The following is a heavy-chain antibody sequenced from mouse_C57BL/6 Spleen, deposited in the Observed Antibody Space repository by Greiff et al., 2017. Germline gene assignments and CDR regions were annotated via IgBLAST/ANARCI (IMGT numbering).Heavy chain of an antibody. CDR3: ARQLRPYYFDY. D-gene: IGHD3-2*02. CDR1: GYTFTSYW. J-gene: IGHJ2*01. CDR2: IDPSDSET. V-gene: IGHV1-52*01. Sequence: QVQLKQPGAELVRPGSSVKLSCKASGYTFTSYWMHWEKQRPIQGLEWIGNIDPSDSETHYNQKFKDKATLTVDKSSSTAYMQLSSLTSEDSAVYYCARQLRPYYFDYWGQGTTLTVSS.